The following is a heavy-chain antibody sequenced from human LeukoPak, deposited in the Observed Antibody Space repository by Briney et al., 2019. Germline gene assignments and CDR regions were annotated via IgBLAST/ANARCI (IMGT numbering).Heavy chain of an antibody. V-gene: IGHV3-21*01. Sequence: GGSLRLSCAASGFTFSSYSMNWVRQAPGKGLVSVSSISSSSSYIYYADSVKGRFTISRDNAKNSLYLQMNSLRAEDTAVYYCARSLPISLPDYWGQGTLVTVSS. CDR1: GFTFSSYS. D-gene: IGHD3-3*02. J-gene: IGHJ4*02. CDR2: ISSSSSYI. CDR3: ARSLPISLPDY.